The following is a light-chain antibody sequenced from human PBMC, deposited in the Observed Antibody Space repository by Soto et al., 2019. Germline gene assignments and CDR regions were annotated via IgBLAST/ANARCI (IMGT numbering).Light chain of an antibody. CDR3: QQLYSYIS. CDR1: RTINTY. J-gene: IGKJ4*01. CDR2: GAS. Sequence: DVRMTQAPSSLSASVGDTITITCRASRTINTYLNWFQQKPGEPPRLLIYGASTLHDGVPSRFSGSVSGADFALTISGMKPQDFASYPCQQLYSYISFGGETKV. V-gene: IGKV1-39*01.